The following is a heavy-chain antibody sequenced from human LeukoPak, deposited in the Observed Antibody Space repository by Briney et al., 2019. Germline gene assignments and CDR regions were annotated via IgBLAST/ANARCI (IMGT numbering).Heavy chain of an antibody. CDR2: INHSGST. J-gene: IGHJ5*02. Sequence: PSETLSLACAVYGGSFSGYYWSWIRQPPGKGLEWIGEINHSGSTNYNPSLKSRVTISVDTSKNQFSLKLSSVTAADTAVYYCARERWMGYSYGDTRSRFDPWGQGTLVTVSS. V-gene: IGHV4-34*01. D-gene: IGHD5-18*01. CDR3: ARERWMGYSYGDTRSRFDP. CDR1: GGSFSGYY.